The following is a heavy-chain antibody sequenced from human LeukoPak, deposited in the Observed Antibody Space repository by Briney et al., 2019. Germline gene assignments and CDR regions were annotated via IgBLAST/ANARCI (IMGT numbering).Heavy chain of an antibody. V-gene: IGHV3-33*01. CDR3: ARDLSFASLDF. CDR1: GFILSTHG. J-gene: IGHJ4*02. Sequence: GGSLRLSCAASGFILSTHGMHWVRQAPGKGLEWVAGMWYDGSREDYADSVKGRFTISRDMSKNTLNLQMNSLRVEDTAMFYCARDLSFASLDFRGQGTLVTVSS. CDR2: MWYDGSRE.